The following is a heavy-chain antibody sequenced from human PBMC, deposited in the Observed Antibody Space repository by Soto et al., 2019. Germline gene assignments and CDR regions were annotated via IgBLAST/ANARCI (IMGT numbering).Heavy chain of an antibody. J-gene: IGHJ5*02. D-gene: IGHD3-3*01. CDR1: GFTFSSYS. CDR2: ISSSSSYI. V-gene: IGHV3-21*01. Sequence: GGSLRLSCAASGFTFSSYSMNWVRQAPGKGLEWVSSISSSSSYIYYADSVKGRFTISRDNAKNSLYLQMNSLRAEDTAVYYCARDNLASDFWSGLGWFDPWGQGTLVTVSS. CDR3: ARDNLASDFWSGLGWFDP.